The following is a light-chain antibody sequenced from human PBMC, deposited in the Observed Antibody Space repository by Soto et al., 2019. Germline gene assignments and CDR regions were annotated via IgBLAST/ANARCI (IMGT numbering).Light chain of an antibody. CDR1: QSVSSY. CDR2: DAS. CDR3: QQRSNWLT. J-gene: IGKJ5*01. Sequence: EIVLTQSPATLSLSPGERATLSCRASQSVSSYLAWYQQKPGQAPRLLIYDASNRATGIPARFSGSGSGTDFALTISSLEPKDFAVYYCQQRSNWLTFGQGIRLEIK. V-gene: IGKV3-11*01.